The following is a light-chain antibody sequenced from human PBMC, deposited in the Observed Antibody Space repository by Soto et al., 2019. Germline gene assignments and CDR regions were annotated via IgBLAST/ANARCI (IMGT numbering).Light chain of an antibody. CDR1: QSVSSSY. V-gene: IGKV3-20*01. J-gene: IGKJ4*01. Sequence: EIVLTQSPGTLSLSPGERATLSCRASQSVSSSYLAWYQQKPGQAPRLLIYGASSRATGTPDRFSGGGSGTDFTLTISTLEPEDFAVYYCQQYGGSPLTFGGGTQVAIK. CDR3: QQYGGSPLT. CDR2: GAS.